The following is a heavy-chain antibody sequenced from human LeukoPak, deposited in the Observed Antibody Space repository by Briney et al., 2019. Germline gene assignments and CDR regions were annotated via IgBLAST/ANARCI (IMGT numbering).Heavy chain of an antibody. D-gene: IGHD6-13*01. CDR3: ARHLHGTDAFDI. V-gene: IGHV1-69*04. CDR1: GGTFSSYA. Sequence: ASVKVSCKASGGTFSSYAISWVRQAPGQGLEWMGRIIPILNIANYAQKFQGRVTIIADKSTSTAHMELSSLRSEDTAAYYCARHLHGTDAFDIWGQGTMVTVSS. CDR2: IIPILNIA. J-gene: IGHJ3*02.